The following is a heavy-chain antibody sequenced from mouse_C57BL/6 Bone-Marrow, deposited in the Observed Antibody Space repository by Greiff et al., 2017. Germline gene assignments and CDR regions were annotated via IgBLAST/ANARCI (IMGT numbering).Heavy chain of an antibody. J-gene: IGHJ3*01. CDR3: AREGAFYGQFAY. CDR1: GYTFTSYW. CDR2: IDPSDSYT. D-gene: IGHD1-1*01. Sequence: QVQLQQPGAELVMPGASVKLSCKASGYTFTSYWMHWVKQRPGQGLEWIGEIDPSDSYTNYNQKFKGKSTLTVDKSSSTAYMQLSSLTSEDSAVYYCAREGAFYGQFAYWGQGTLVTVSA. V-gene: IGHV1-69*01.